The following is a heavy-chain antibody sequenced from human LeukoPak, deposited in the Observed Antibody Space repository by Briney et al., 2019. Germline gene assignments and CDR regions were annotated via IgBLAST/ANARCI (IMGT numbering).Heavy chain of an antibody. Sequence: PGGSLRLSCAASGFTFSSYSMNWVRQAPGKGLEWVSSISVDSNYLYYVDSLRRRFTVSRDNTKNSLYLQMNSLRAEDTAVYYCVRVHCSGGGCYQRNDGLEIWGQGTMVTVSS. CDR2: ISVDSNYL. J-gene: IGHJ3*02. CDR1: GFTFSSYS. D-gene: IGHD2-15*01. CDR3: VRVHCSGGGCYQRNDGLEI. V-gene: IGHV3-21*01.